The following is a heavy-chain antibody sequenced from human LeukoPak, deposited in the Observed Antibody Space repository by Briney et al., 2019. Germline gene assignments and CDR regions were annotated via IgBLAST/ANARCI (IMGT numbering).Heavy chain of an antibody. Sequence: GGSLILSCAASGFTFSDYYMSWIRQAPGKGLEWVSYISSSGSTIYYADSVKGRFTISRDNAKNSLYLQMNSLRAEDTAVYYCAREGYSSGWYLSDPFDYWGQGTLVTVSS. CDR1: GFTFSDYY. D-gene: IGHD6-19*01. CDR3: AREGYSSGWYLSDPFDY. V-gene: IGHV3-11*01. J-gene: IGHJ4*02. CDR2: ISSSGSTI.